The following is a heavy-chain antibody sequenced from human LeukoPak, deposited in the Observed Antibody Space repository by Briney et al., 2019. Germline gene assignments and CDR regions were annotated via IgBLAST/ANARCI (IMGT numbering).Heavy chain of an antibody. CDR3: ARDWVTMVRGVMGPYYMDV. V-gene: IGHV4-39*07. Sequence: SETLSLTCTVSGGSISSSSYYWGWIRQPPGKGLEWIGSIYYSGSTYYNPSLKSRVTISVDRSKNQFSLKLSSVTAADTAVYYCARDWVTMVRGVMGPYYMDVWGKGTTVTVSS. J-gene: IGHJ6*03. CDR1: GGSISSSSYY. D-gene: IGHD3-10*01. CDR2: IYYSGST.